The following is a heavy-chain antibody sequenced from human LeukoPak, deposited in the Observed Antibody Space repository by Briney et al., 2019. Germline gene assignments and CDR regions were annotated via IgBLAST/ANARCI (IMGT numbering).Heavy chain of an antibody. D-gene: IGHD3-10*01. V-gene: IGHV4-4*07. Sequence: SETLSLTCTVSGGSISSYYWSWIRQPAGKGLEWIGRIYTSGSTNYNPSLKSRVTISVDTSKNQFSLKLSSVTAADTAVYYCARNSPLLWFGEPRSNWFDPWGQGTLVTVSS. CDR1: GGSISSYY. CDR2: IYTSGST. J-gene: IGHJ5*02. CDR3: ARNSPLLWFGEPRSNWFDP.